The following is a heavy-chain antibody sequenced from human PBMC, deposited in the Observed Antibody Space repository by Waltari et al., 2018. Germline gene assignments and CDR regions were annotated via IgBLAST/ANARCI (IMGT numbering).Heavy chain of an antibody. CDR2: INPVGGGT. CDR3: ARDANGYRGAKFDY. D-gene: IGHD2-8*01. Sequence: QVQLVQSGAEVEKPGASVKVSCKAPGYTFPNLYMHWVRQAPGQGLEWLGIINPVGGGTSYAQRFQGRVTMTRDTSTSTVYMELSSLRSEDTAVYYCARDANGYRGAKFDYWGQGTPVTVSS. CDR1: GYTFPNLY. J-gene: IGHJ4*02. V-gene: IGHV1-46*01.